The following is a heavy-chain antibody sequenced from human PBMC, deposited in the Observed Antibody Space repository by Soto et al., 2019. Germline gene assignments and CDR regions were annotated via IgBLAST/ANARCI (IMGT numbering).Heavy chain of an antibody. V-gene: IGHV1-2*04. Sequence: ASVKVSCKASGYTFTGYYMHWVRQAPGQGLEWMGWINPNSGGTNYAQKFQGWVTMTRDTSISTAYMELSRLRSDDTAVYYCARTLPTLWSGYYYYYYYGMDVWGQGTTVTVSS. D-gene: IGHD3-3*01. CDR2: INPNSGGT. J-gene: IGHJ6*02. CDR3: ARTLPTLWSGYYYYYYYGMDV. CDR1: GYTFTGYY.